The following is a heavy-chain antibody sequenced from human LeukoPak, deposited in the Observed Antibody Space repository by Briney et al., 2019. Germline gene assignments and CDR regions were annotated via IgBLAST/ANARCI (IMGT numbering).Heavy chain of an antibody. Sequence: PGGSLRLSCAASGFTFSSYGMHWVRQDPGKGLEWVAVISYDGSNKYYADSVKGRFTISRDNSKNTLYLQMNSLRAEDTAVYYCARDYYDSSGYPIDYWGQGTLVTVSS. J-gene: IGHJ4*02. D-gene: IGHD3-22*01. CDR2: ISYDGSNK. V-gene: IGHV3-30*03. CDR1: GFTFSSYG. CDR3: ARDYYDSSGYPIDY.